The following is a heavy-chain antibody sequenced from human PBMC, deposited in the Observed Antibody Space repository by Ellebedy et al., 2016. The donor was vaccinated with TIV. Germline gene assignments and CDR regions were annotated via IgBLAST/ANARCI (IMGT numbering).Heavy chain of an antibody. CDR2: IANDGRAS. Sequence: GESLKISCAASGIPFSVYWMTWVRQPPGQGLEHGAAIANDGRASYYADSVQGRLTISRDNSKNTLYLQMGSLRPEDMGVYYCARGVWRGYYYYMDVWGKGTTVTVSS. J-gene: IGHJ6*03. CDR3: ARGVWRGYYYYMDV. D-gene: IGHD3-3*01. V-gene: IGHV3-64*02. CDR1: GIPFSVYW.